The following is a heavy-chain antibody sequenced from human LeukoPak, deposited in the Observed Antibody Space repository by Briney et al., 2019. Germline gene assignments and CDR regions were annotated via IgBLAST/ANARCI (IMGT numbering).Heavy chain of an antibody. D-gene: IGHD5-12*01. CDR3: ARALGYSGYHPIDY. V-gene: IGHV1-69*05. J-gene: IGHJ4*02. CDR1: GGTFSSYA. Sequence: ASVKVSCKASGGTFSSYAISWVRQAPGQGLEWMGGIIPIFGTANYAQNFQGRVTMTRDTSTSTVYLDLSSLRSEDTAVFYCARALGYSGYHPIDYWGQGTLVTVSS. CDR2: IIPIFGTA.